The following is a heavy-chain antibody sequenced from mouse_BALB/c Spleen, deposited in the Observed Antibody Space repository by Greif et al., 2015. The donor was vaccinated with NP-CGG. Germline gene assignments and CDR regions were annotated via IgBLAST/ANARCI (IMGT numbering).Heavy chain of an antibody. V-gene: IGHV1-80*01. CDR2: IYPGDGDT. J-gene: IGHJ1*01. Sequence: VKLMESGAELVRPGSSVKISCKASGYAFSSYWMNWVKQRPGQGLEWIGQIYPGDGDTNYNGKFKGKATLTADKSSSAAYMQLSSLTSEGSAVYLCAREGYGARYFDVWGAGTTVTVSS. CDR3: AREGYGARYFDV. D-gene: IGHD1-1*01. CDR1: GYAFSSYW.